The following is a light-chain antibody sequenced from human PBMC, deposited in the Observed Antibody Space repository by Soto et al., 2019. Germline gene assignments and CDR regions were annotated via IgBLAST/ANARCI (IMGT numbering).Light chain of an antibody. V-gene: IGKV3-15*01. CDR3: QQYNTWPWT. J-gene: IGKJ1*01. CDR1: QSISGT. Sequence: EIVMTQSPATLSVSPGGGATLSCRASQSISGTLAWYQQKPGQAPRLLIYGAFTRATGFPARFSGSGSGTDFTLTITSLQSEDFAVYYCQQYNTWPWTFGQGTKVDIK. CDR2: GAF.